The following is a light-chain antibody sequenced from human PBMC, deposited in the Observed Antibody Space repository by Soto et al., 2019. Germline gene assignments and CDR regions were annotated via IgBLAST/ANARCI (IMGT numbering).Light chain of an antibody. J-gene: IGLJ1*01. Sequence: QSALTQPPSASGSPGQSVTVSCTGTSSDVGRYNYVSWYQQHPGKAPKLIIYEVSKRPSGVPDRFSGSKSGNTASLTVSGLQAEDEADYYCCSYEGSNFYNYVFGTGTKHRP. V-gene: IGLV2-8*01. CDR3: CSYEGSNFYNYV. CDR2: EVS. CDR1: SSDVGRYNY.